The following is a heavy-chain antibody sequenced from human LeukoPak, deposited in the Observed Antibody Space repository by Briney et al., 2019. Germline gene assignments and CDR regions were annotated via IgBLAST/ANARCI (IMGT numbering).Heavy chain of an antibody. Sequence: GGSLRLSCAASGFTFSNYWMSWVRQAPGKGLEWVANIKQDEGEKHYVDSVKGRFTISRDNAKKSLYLQMNSLRAEDTAVYYCAREAEESSGMDVWGKGTTVTVSS. V-gene: IGHV3-7*03. CDR1: GFTFSNYW. CDR2: IKQDEGEK. J-gene: IGHJ6*04. CDR3: AREAEESSGMDV.